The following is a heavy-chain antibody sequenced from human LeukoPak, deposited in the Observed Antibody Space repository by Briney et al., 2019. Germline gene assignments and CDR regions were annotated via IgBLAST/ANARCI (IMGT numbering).Heavy chain of an antibody. CDR2: ISSSGSSI. J-gene: IGHJ4*02. CDR1: GFAFSSYE. D-gene: IGHD2-15*01. CDR3: ARQISRYCSGGSCYSGWEFYFDY. Sequence: PGGSLRLSCAASGFAFSSYEMNWVRQAPGKGLEWVSYISSSGSSIHYADSVKGRFTISRDNAKNSLYLQMNSLRAGDAAVYHCARQISRYCSGGSCYSGWEFYFDYWGQGTPVTVSS. V-gene: IGHV3-48*03.